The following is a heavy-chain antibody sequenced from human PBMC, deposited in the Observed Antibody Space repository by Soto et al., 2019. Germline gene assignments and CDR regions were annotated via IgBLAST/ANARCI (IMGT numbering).Heavy chain of an antibody. D-gene: IGHD5-12*01. CDR3: ARDIRSGGYEATDY. CDR1: GFTFRSYW. Sequence: GGSLRLSCAASGFTFRSYWMSWVRQAPGKGLEWVANIKQDGSEKYYVDSVKGRFTISRDNAKKSLYLQMNSLRAEDTAVYYCARDIRSGGYEATDYWGQGTPVTSPQ. J-gene: IGHJ4*02. V-gene: IGHV3-7*03. CDR2: IKQDGSEK.